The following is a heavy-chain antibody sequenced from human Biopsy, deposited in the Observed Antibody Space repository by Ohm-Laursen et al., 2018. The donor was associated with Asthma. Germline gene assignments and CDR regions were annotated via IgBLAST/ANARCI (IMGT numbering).Heavy chain of an antibody. CDR3: ARLTGNFRIDY. V-gene: IGHV4-39*01. CDR1: GGSISISGFY. Sequence: PSQTLSLTCSVAGGSISISGFYWGWIRQPPGKGLEWIGSIHYSGSTYFNPSLKSRVTIFVDTSKNQFSLKVDSVTAADTAVYYCARLTGNFRIDYWGQGTLATVSS. CDR2: IHYSGST. J-gene: IGHJ4*02. D-gene: IGHD4-23*01.